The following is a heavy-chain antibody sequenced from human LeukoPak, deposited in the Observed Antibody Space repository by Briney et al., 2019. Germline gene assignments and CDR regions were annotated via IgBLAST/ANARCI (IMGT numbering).Heavy chain of an antibody. CDR2: ISGGST. J-gene: IGHJ6*03. CDR3: AKDRSSRYDFWSGSFSHYYYYYMDV. Sequence: GGSLRLSCAASGFTVSSNEMSWVRQAPGKGLEWVSSISGGSTYYADSRKGRFTISRDNSKNTLYLQMNSLRAEDTAVYYCAKDRSSRYDFWSGSFSHYYYYYMDVWGKGTTVTVSS. CDR1: GFTVSSNE. V-gene: IGHV3-38-3*01. D-gene: IGHD3-3*01.